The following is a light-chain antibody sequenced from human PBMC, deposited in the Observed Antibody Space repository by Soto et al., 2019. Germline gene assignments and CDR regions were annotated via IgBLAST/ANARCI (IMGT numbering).Light chain of an antibody. CDR2: GAS. CDR1: QSVGRN. Sequence: EIVMTQSPATLSVSPGERATLSCRASQSVGRNLAWYQQKPGQAPRLLIYGASTRATGIPARSSGSGSGTEVTITISSLQSEDFAIYSCQQYNHWPPLTFGGGTKVEIK. CDR3: QQYNHWPPLT. J-gene: IGKJ4*01. V-gene: IGKV3-15*01.